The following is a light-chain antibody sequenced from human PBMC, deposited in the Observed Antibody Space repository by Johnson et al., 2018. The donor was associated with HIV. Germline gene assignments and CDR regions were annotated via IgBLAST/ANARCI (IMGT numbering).Light chain of an antibody. CDR3: GTWDNSLSAYV. V-gene: IGLV1-51*02. CDR1: TSNIGNNY. J-gene: IGLJ1*01. Sequence: QSVLTQPPSVSAAPGQKVTISCSGSTSNIGNNYVSWYQQLPGTAPKLLIYEKNKRPSGIPDRFSASKSGTSATLVITGLQTGDEADYYCGTWDNSLSAYVFGTGTKVTVL. CDR2: EKN.